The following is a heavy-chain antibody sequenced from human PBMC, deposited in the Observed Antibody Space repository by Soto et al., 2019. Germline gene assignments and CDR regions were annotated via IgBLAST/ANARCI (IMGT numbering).Heavy chain of an antibody. CDR2: IWYDGSNK. Sequence: GGSLRLSCAASGFTFSSYGMHWVRQAPGKGLEWVAVIWYDGSNKYYADSVKGRFTISRDNSKNTLYLQMNSLRAEDTAVYYCARDRRDCGSGGSCYPWSPYYYYGMDVWGQGTTVTVSS. V-gene: IGHV3-33*01. CDR1: GFTFSSYG. J-gene: IGHJ6*02. D-gene: IGHD2-15*01. CDR3: ARDRRDCGSGGSCYPWSPYYYYGMDV.